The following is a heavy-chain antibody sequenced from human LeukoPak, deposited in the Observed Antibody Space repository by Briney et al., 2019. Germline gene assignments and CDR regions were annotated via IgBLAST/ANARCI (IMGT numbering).Heavy chain of an antibody. V-gene: IGHV3-23*01. D-gene: IGHD2-8*02. CDR3: ATYRQVLLPFES. CDR1: GFTFSSYG. CDR2: ISAGGNNT. J-gene: IGHJ4*02. Sequence: PGGSLRLSCAASGFTFSSYGMSWVRQAPGKGLEWVSAISAGGNNTYNADSVRGRFTISRDNSKSTLSLQMNSLRAEDTAIYYCATYRQVLLPFESWGQGTLVTVSS.